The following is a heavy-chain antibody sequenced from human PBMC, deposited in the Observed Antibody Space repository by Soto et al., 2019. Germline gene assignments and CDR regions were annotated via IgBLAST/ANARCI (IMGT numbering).Heavy chain of an antibody. D-gene: IGHD3-10*01. J-gene: IGHJ4*02. Sequence: EVQLVESGGVVVQPGGSLRLSCAASGFTFDDYTMHWVRQAPGKGLEWVSLISWDGGSTYYADSVKGRFTISRDNSKISLYLQMNSLRTEDTALYYCAKDSSYYGSGSYYNGELDYWGQGTLVTVSS. CDR2: ISWDGGST. CDR3: AKDSSYYGSGSYYNGELDY. CDR1: GFTFDDYT. V-gene: IGHV3-43*01.